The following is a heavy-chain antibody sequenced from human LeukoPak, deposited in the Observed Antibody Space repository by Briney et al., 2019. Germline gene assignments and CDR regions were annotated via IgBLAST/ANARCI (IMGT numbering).Heavy chain of an antibody. CDR2: ISYDGSNK. D-gene: IGHD2-21*02. V-gene: IGHV3-30*01. Sequence: QPGRSLRLSCAASGFTFSSYAMHWVRQAPGKGLEWVAVISYDGSNKYYADSVKGRFTISRDNSKNTLYLQMNSLRAEDTAVYYCATLDGGDGSFDPWGQGTLVTVSS. CDR3: ATLDGGDGSFDP. J-gene: IGHJ5*02. CDR1: GFTFSSYA.